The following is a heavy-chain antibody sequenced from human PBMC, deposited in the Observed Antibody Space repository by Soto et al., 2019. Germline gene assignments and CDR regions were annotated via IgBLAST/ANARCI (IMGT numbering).Heavy chain of an antibody. CDR1: GFTFDDYT. V-gene: IGHV3-43*01. D-gene: IGHD3-16*02. Sequence: GGSLRLSCAASGFTFDDYTMHWVRQAPGKGLEWVSLISWDGGSTYYADSVKGRVTISRDNSKNSLYLQMNSLRNEDTALYYCAKDAYDYVWGSYRYSSVGMDVWGQGTTVTVSS. CDR3: AKDAYDYVWGSYRYSSVGMDV. J-gene: IGHJ6*02. CDR2: ISWDGGST.